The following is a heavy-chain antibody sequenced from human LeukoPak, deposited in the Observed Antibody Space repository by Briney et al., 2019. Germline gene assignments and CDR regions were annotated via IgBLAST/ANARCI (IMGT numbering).Heavy chain of an antibody. D-gene: IGHD3-10*01. V-gene: IGHV3-74*01. CDR1: GLTLSNSW. CDR3: ARVSGLGMNEYYQH. CDR2: INNEGTTI. Sequence: PGGSLRLSCEASGLTLSNSWRHWVRQAPGKGLVWVSRINNEGTTISYADSVKGRFTISRDNAKNTLYLQMNSLRAEDTAVYYCARVSGLGMNEYYQHWGQGTLVTVAS. J-gene: IGHJ1*01.